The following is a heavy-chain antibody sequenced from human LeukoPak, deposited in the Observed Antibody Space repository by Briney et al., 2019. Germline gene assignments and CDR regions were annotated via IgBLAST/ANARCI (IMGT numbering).Heavy chain of an antibody. CDR1: GFSFSNAW. Sequence: GGSLRLSCAASGFSFSNAWMTWVRQAPGKGREWVGRIKRKSDGGTAEYAAPVKGRFTISRDDLRDTLYLQMNSLKTEDTALYYCAKDDYAYNWGQGTLVTVSS. J-gene: IGHJ4*02. CDR3: AKDDYAYN. CDR2: IKRKSDGGTA. D-gene: IGHD4-17*01. V-gene: IGHV3-15*01.